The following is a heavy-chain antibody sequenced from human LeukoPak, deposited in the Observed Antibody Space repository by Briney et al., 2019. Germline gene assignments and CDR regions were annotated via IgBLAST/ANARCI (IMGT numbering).Heavy chain of an antibody. CDR3: ARLIICRARYCDPPAGPRGFDS. CDR1: GDSMTLSTYY. V-gene: IGHV4-39*01. CDR2: MYHSGSA. J-gene: IGHJ4*02. D-gene: IGHD3-9*01. Sequence: KPSETLCLTSTVSGDSMTLSTYYWGWILQPPGVGLEWLGLMYHSGSAYYNKSFESRVAIWVDTSKGQFSLRLTSVAAAHTTYYYCARLIICRARYCDPPAGPRGFDSWGQGALVLVSS.